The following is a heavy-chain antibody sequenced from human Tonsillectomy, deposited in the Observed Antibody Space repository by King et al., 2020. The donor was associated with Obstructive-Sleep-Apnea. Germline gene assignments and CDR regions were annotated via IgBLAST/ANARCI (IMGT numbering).Heavy chain of an antibody. CDR1: GFTFSSYS. V-gene: IGHV3-21*01. J-gene: IGHJ6*02. D-gene: IGHD2-2*01. CDR3: AGEGEDIVVVPAAVNGYNYYYGMDV. Sequence: VQLVESGGGLVKPGGSLRLSCAASGFTFSSYSMNWVRQAPGKGLEWVSCISSSSSYIYYADSVKGRFTISRDNAKNSLYLQLNSLRAEDTAVYYCAGEGEDIVVVPAAVNGYNYYYGMDVWGQGTTVTVSS. CDR2: ISSSSSYI.